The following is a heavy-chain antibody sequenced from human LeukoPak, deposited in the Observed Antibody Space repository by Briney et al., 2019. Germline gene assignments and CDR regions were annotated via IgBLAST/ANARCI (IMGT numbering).Heavy chain of an antibody. J-gene: IGHJ4*02. CDR2: INHSGST. V-gene: IGHV4-34*01. CDR3: ARDPRSSGSPFDY. D-gene: IGHD1-26*01. Sequence: SETLSLTCAVSGGSISSYYWSWIRQPPGKGLEWIGEINHSGSTNYNPSLKSRVTISVDTSKNQFSLKLSSVTAADTAVYYCARDPRSSGSPFDYWGQGTLVTVSS. CDR1: GGSISSYY.